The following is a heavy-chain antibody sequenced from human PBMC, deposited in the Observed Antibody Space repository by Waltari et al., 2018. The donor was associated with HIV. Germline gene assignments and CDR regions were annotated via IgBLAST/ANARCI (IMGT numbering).Heavy chain of an antibody. V-gene: IGHV3-74*01. Sequence: EVQLVESGGGLVQPGGSLRLSCAASGFTFSTYWMDWVRQAPGQGLVGVSHISAYGSSTPYADSVKGRVTISRDNAENTLYLQMNSLRAEDTAIYYCARSDYGSDIYYYHHGLDVWGQGTTVTVSS. D-gene: IGHD3-10*01. CDR2: ISAYGSST. CDR1: GFTFSTYW. J-gene: IGHJ6*02. CDR3: ARSDYGSDIYYYHHGLDV.